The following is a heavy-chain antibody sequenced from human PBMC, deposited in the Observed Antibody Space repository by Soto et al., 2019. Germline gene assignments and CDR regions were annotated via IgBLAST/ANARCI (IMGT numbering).Heavy chain of an antibody. CDR1: GFGFDITW. V-gene: IGHV5-51*01. J-gene: IGHJ5*02. D-gene: IGHD3-9*01. CDR3: AKFQRYFDRTGYLDA. Sequence: GESLKISCKGSGFGFDITWLAWLCQVHGKGLEWVRIIYPGDSDTRYRPSLEGRVTLSVDKPITTAYLHWTSLKESDTGTYYCAKFQRYFDRTGYLDAWGQGTPVTVSS. CDR2: IYPGDSDT.